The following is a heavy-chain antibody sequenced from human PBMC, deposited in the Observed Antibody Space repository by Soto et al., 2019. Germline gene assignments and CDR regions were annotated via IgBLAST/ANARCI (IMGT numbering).Heavy chain of an antibody. Sequence: QVQLVESGGGMVQPGRSLRLSCAASGFTFSSYGMHWVRQAPGKGLEWVAVIWYDGSNKYYADSVKGRFTISRDNSKNTLYLQMNSLRAEDMAVYYCARDLYSYSYGSGFDYWGQGTLVTVSS. V-gene: IGHV3-33*01. D-gene: IGHD5-18*01. CDR1: GFTFSSYG. CDR3: ARDLYSYSYGSGFDY. J-gene: IGHJ4*02. CDR2: IWYDGSNK.